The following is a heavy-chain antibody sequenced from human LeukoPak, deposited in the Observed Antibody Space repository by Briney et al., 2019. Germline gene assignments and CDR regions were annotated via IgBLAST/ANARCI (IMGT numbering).Heavy chain of an antibody. CDR1: AFTFSSYA. Sequence: PGGSLRLSCAASAFTFSSYAMSWVRQAPGKGLEWVSAISGSGGSTYYADSVKGRFTISRDNSKNTLYLQMNSLRAEDTAVYYCANIRGYSYGLDYWGQGTLVTVSS. CDR3: ANIRGYSYGLDY. D-gene: IGHD5-18*01. CDR2: ISGSGGST. J-gene: IGHJ4*02. V-gene: IGHV3-23*01.